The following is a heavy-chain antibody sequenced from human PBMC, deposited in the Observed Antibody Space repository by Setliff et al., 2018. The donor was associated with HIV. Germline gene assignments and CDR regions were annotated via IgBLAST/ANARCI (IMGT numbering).Heavy chain of an antibody. D-gene: IGHD3-3*01. J-gene: IGHJ6*03. CDR3: ARCYYNFWSGYPLDYMDV. Sequence: SETLSLTCTVSGGSIGIRSYFWGWIRQPPGKGLEWIGSVYSSGSTYYNPSLKSRVTVSVDTPKDQFSLRLSSVTAADTAVYYCARCYYNFWSGYPLDYMDVWGKGTTVTVSS. CDR1: GGSIGIRSYF. V-gene: IGHV4-39*01. CDR2: VYSSGST.